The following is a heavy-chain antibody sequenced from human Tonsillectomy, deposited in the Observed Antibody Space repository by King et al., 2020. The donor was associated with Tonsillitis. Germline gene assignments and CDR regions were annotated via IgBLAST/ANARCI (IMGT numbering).Heavy chain of an antibody. CDR2: LYPGDSES. V-gene: IGHV5-51*03. J-gene: IGHJ2*01. D-gene: IGHD6-19*01. CDR3: ARQVAGDWYFDL. CDR1: GYMFPSYW. Sequence: QLVQSGAEVKKPGESLKISCKVSGYMFPSYWIGWVRQMPGKGLEWMGILYPGDSESRYTPTFQGKVTISADTSISTAYLQWSSLKASDTAMYYCARQVAGDWYFDLWGRGTLVTVSS.